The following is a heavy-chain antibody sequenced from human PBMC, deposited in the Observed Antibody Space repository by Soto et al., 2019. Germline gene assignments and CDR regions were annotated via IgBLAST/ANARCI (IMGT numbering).Heavy chain of an antibody. V-gene: IGHV4-61*01. Sequence: SETLSLTCTVSGGAVSSGTYYWSWIRQPPGKGLEWIGHIYFTGSTNYNPSLKSRVTMSLDTSRNQFSLKLSSVTAADTAVYYCTRGPHRVQWFDTWGLGTLVTVSS. CDR3: TRGPHRVQWFDT. CDR2: IYFTGST. J-gene: IGHJ5*02. CDR1: GGAVSSGTYY.